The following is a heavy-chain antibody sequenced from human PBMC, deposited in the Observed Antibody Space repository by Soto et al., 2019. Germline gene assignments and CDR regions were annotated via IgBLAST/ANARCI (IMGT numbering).Heavy chain of an antibody. Sequence: GGSLRLSCAASGFTFSNAWMNWVRQAPGKGLEWVGRIKSKTDGGTTDYAAPVKGRFTISRDDSKNTLYLQMNSLKTEDTAANYCAKDMRGSGSYYIYGMDVWGQGTTVTVSS. J-gene: IGHJ6*02. D-gene: IGHD3-10*01. CDR2: IKSKTDGGTT. CDR1: GFTFSNAW. CDR3: AKDMRGSGSYYIYGMDV. V-gene: IGHV3-15*07.